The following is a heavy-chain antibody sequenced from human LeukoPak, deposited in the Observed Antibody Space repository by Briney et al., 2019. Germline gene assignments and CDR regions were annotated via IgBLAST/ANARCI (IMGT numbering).Heavy chain of an antibody. D-gene: IGHD4-17*01. CDR1: GGSISSGGYS. CDR2: IYYSGST. V-gene: IGHV4-61*08. CDR3: TRFPTTVTTVKNYYYGMDV. J-gene: IGHJ6*02. Sequence: SETLSLTCAVSGGSISSGGYSWSWIRQPPGKGLEWIGYIYYSGSTNYNPSLKSRVTISVDTSKNQLSLKLSSVTAADTAVYYCTRFPTTVTTVKNYYYGMDVWGQGTTVTVSS.